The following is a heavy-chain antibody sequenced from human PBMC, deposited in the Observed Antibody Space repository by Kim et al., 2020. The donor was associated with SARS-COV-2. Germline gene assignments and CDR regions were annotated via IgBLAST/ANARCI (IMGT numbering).Heavy chain of an antibody. D-gene: IGHD3-22*01. CDR1: GGSVSSGTYY. Sequence: SETLSLTCTVSGGSVSSGTYYWSWLRQPPGKGLEWIGYAYHSGTTRYNPSLKSRVTISVDTSKNQFSLKLSSVTAADTAIYYCARGALYYYDTTGPYWDYWGQGSLVNVSP. J-gene: IGHJ4*02. V-gene: IGHV4-61*01. CDR2: AYHSGTT. CDR3: ARGALYYYDTTGPYWDY.